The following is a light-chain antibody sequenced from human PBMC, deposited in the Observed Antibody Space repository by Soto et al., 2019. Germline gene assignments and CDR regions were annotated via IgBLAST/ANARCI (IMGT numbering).Light chain of an antibody. V-gene: IGLV1-47*01. CDR2: RNS. J-gene: IGLJ1*01. Sequence: QSVLTQPPSASGTPGQRVTISCSGSSSNIGSNYVYWYQQLPGTAPKLLIYRNSQRPSGVPDRFSGSKSGTSGSLAISGLRSEDEADYYCAAWDDSLSGWVFGTGTKVTVL. CDR3: AAWDDSLSGWV. CDR1: SSNIGSNY.